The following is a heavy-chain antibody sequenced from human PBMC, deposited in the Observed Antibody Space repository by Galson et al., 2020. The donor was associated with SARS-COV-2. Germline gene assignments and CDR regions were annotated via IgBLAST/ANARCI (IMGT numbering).Heavy chain of an antibody. D-gene: IGHD3-9*01. Sequence: ASVKVSCKASGYTFTSYYMHWVRQAPGQGLEWMGWINPHSGGTNYAQQSQGRVTMTRDTSISTAYMELSRLRSDDTAVYYCERDRSELRYFDWLQKYDYGMDVWGQGTTVTVSS. CDR2: INPHSGGT. CDR1: GYTFTSYY. CDR3: ERDRSELRYFDWLQKYDYGMDV. V-gene: IGHV1-2*02. J-gene: IGHJ6*02.